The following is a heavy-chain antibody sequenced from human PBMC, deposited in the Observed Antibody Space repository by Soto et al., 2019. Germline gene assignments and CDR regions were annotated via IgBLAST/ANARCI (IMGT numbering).Heavy chain of an antibody. J-gene: IGHJ6*02. Sequence: GGSLRLSCAASGFTVSSNYMSWVRQAPGKGLEWVSVIYSGGSTYYADSVKGRFTISRDNSKNTLYLQMNSLRAEDTAVYYCARDRRYSYGVPGYYYYYGMDVWGQGTTVTVSS. CDR3: ARDRRYSYGVPGYYYYYGMDV. V-gene: IGHV3-66*01. CDR2: IYSGGST. D-gene: IGHD5-18*01. CDR1: GFTVSSNY.